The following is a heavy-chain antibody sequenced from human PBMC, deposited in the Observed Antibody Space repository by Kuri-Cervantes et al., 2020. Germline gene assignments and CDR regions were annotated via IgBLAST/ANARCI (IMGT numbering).Heavy chain of an antibody. D-gene: IGHD3-9*01. Sequence: GGSLRLSCAASGFTFSSYGMHWVRQAPGKGLEWVAVIWYDGSNKYCADSVKGRFTISRDNSKNTLYLQMNSLRAEDTAVYYCARERNYDILTGYYTRGYFQHWGQGTLVTVSS. V-gene: IGHV3-33*01. CDR2: IWYDGSNK. CDR3: ARERNYDILTGYYTRGYFQH. J-gene: IGHJ1*01. CDR1: GFTFSSYG.